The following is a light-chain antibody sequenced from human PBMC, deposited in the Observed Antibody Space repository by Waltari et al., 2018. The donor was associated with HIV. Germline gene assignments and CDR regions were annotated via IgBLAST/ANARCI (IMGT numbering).Light chain of an antibody. J-gene: IGLJ3*02. Sequence: SYGLTQPPSVSVSPGQTATNTCSGDALPKQNAYWYQQKPGQAPVMVIYKDSERPSGIPERFSGSSSATTVTLTISGVQAADEADYYCQSSDISGNYWVFGGGTKLTVL. V-gene: IGLV3-25*03. CDR2: KDS. CDR1: ALPKQN. CDR3: QSSDISGNYWV.